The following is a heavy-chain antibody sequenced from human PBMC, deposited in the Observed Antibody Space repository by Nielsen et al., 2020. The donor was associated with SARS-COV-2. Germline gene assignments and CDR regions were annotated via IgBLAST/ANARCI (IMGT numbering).Heavy chain of an antibody. CDR3: AKVGWELLSRPAEYFQH. J-gene: IGHJ1*01. CDR1: GFTFDDYA. Sequence: GESLKISCAASGFTFDDYAMHWVRQAPGKGLEWVSAISGSGGSTYYADSVKGRFTISRDNSKNTLYLQMNSLRAEDTAVYYCAKVGWELLSRPAEYFQHWGQGTLVTVSS. CDR2: ISGSGGST. V-gene: IGHV3-23*01. D-gene: IGHD1-26*01.